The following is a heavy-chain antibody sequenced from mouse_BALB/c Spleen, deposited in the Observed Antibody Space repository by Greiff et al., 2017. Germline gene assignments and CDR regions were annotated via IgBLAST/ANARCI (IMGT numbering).Heavy chain of an antibody. J-gene: IGHJ2*01. CDR1: GYTFTSYW. V-gene: IGHV1-7*01. D-gene: IGHD1-1*01. Sequence: VQLQQSGAELAKPGASVKMSCKASGYTFTSYWMHWVKQRPGQGLEWIGYINPSTGYTEYNQKFKDKATLTADKSSSTAYMQLSSLTSEDSAVYYCARSSITTVPPDYWGQGTTLTVSS. CDR3: ARSSITTVPPDY. CDR2: INPSTGYT.